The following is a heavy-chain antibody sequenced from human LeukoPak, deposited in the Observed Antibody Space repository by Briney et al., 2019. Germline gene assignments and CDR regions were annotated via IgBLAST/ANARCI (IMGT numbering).Heavy chain of an antibody. J-gene: IGHJ5*02. Sequence: ASVKVSCKTSGYTFTGHYMHWVRQAPGQGLEWMGRINPNSGGTDYAQNFRGRVTLTRDTSISTAYMDLTRLRSDDTAVYYCASDQAGSVNSFDPWGQGTLVTVSS. CDR2: INPNSGGT. V-gene: IGHV1-2*06. CDR3: ASDQAGSVNSFDP. CDR1: GYTFTGHY.